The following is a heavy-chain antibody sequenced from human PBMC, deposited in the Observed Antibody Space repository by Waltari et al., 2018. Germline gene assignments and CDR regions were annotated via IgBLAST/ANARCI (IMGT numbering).Heavy chain of an antibody. Sequence: QVQLQQWGAGLLKPSETLSLTCAVYGGSFSGYYWSWIRQPPGKGLEWIGEINQSGSTNYTPSLKSRVTISVDTSKNQFSLKLSSVTAADTAVYYCARGPAFSADYGGTLDYWGQGTLVTVSS. D-gene: IGHD4-17*01. CDR1: GGSFSGYY. V-gene: IGHV4-34*01. CDR3: ARGPAFSADYGGTLDY. CDR2: INQSGST. J-gene: IGHJ4*02.